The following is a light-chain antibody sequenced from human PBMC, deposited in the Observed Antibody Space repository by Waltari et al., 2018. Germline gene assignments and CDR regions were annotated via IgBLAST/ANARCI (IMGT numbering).Light chain of an antibody. V-gene: IGKV1-39*01. Sequence: DILVTQSPSSLSESVGDRVTITCRASQTINTYINWFQQKPGKAPKLLIYGASTLQSGVPSRFSGSGLGTVFTLTINNLQPEDVATYHCQQSYSSPRSFGQGTKLEI. CDR2: GAS. J-gene: IGKJ2*03. CDR1: QTINTY. CDR3: QQSYSSPRS.